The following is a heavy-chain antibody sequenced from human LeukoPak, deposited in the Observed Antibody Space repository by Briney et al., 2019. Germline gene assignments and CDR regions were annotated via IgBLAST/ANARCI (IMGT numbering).Heavy chain of an antibody. V-gene: IGHV3-7*01. CDR1: GFTFSYHW. J-gene: IGHJ4*02. D-gene: IGHD4-11*01. CDR3: AKDSYSKGDY. Sequence: GGSLTLSCAASGFTFSYHWMTWVRQAPGKGLEWVANIKNDGTGKNYVDSVKGRFTISRDNAKNSLCLQMNSLKAEDTGVYYCAKDSYSKGDYWGQGVLVTVSS. CDR2: IKNDGTGK.